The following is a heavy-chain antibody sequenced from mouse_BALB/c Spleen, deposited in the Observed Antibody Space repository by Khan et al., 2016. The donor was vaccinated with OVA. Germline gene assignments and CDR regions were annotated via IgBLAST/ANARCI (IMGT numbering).Heavy chain of an antibody. J-gene: IGHJ4*01. CDR1: GFSLTNYG. Sequence: QVQLKESGPGLVAPSQTLSITCTISGFSLTNYGVHWVRQPPGKGLEWLVVIWSDGSTTYNSALKSRLTISKDNCESQIFIKMNSLQSDDTAMYLCARQPCNHYSIMDYWGQGTSVTVSS. V-gene: IGHV2-6-1*01. D-gene: IGHD1-2*01. CDR2: IWSDGST. CDR3: ARQPCNHYSIMDY.